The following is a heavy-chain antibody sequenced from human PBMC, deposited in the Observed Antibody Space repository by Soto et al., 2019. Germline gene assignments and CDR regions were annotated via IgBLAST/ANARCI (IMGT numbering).Heavy chain of an antibody. J-gene: IGHJ4*02. CDR2: IYYSGST. CDR3: ARGLGRDTPEYGDYVDY. V-gene: IGHV4-31*03. CDR1: GGSISSGGYY. Sequence: QVQLQESGPGLVKPSQTLSLTCTVSGGSISSGGYYWSWIRQHPGKGLEWIGYIYYSGSTYYNPSLKSRVTISVDTSKNQFSLKLSSVTAADTAVYYCARGLGRDTPEYGDYVDYWGQGTLVTVSS. D-gene: IGHD4-17*01.